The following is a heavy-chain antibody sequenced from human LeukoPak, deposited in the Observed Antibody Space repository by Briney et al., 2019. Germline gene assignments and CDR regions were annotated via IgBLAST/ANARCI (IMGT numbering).Heavy chain of an antibody. CDR3: ARDRSSRWYAEPRWFDP. D-gene: IGHD6-13*01. Sequence: PSETLSLTCTVSGGSIRSYYWSWVRQPPGEGLEWIGYIYYSGSTNYNPSLKSRVTISVDASKNQFSLKLRSVTAAGTALDYCARDRSSRWYAEPRWFDPWGQGILVTVSS. CDR1: GGSIRSYY. J-gene: IGHJ5*02. CDR2: IYYSGST. V-gene: IGHV4-59*12.